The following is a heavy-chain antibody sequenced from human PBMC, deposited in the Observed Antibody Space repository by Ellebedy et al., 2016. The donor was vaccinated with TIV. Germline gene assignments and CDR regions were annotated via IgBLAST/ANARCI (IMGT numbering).Heavy chain of an antibody. D-gene: IGHD3-16*01. CDR3: ARSYGARTSGP. CDR2: ISRTSAYI. J-gene: IGHJ5*02. Sequence: GESLKISCAASGFTFSSHSMNWVRQAPGKGLEWVSSISRTSAYIDYADSAKGRFTIPRDNARTSLYLQMNSLRVDDTAMYYCARSYGARTSGPWGQGTLVTVSS. CDR1: GFTFSSHS. V-gene: IGHV3-21*06.